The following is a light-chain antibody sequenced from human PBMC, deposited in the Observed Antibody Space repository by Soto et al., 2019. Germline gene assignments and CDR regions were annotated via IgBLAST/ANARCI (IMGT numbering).Light chain of an antibody. J-gene: IGLJ1*01. CDR1: GSDIGGYRF. CDR2: EVT. Sequence: QSALSQPASVSGSPGQSITTSCTGSGSDIGGYRFVSWYQQHPGKTPKLLIFEVTKRPSGVSDRFSGSKSGKRASLTISGLQAEDEADYYCSSYAARSFPYVFGSGTKLTVL. CDR3: SSYAARSFPYV. V-gene: IGLV2-23*02.